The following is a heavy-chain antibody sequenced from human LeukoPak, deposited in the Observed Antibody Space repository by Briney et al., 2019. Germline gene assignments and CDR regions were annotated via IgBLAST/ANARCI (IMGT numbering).Heavy chain of an antibody. V-gene: IGHV1-8*03. CDR3: ARGGGSGWYSKNSDYYYYYMDV. D-gene: IGHD6-19*01. CDR2: MNPNSGNT. CDR1: GYTSTSYG. J-gene: IGHJ6*03. Sequence: ASVKVSCKASGYTSTSYGINWVRQAPGQGLEWMGWMNPNSGNTGYAQKFQGRVTITRNTSISTAYMELSSLRSEDTAVYYCARGGGSGWYSKNSDYYYYYMDVWGKGTTVTVSS.